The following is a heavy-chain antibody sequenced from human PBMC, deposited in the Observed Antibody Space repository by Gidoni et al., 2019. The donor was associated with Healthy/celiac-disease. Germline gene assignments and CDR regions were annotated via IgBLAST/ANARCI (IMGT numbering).Heavy chain of an antibody. CDR3: ARDPRRRSSSVDY. V-gene: IGHV3-21*01. D-gene: IGHD6-13*01. J-gene: IGHJ4*02. CDR1: GITFSSYS. CDR2: ISIISSDI. Sequence: EVQLVESGGGLVKPGGSLGLSGAASGITFSSYSMNRVRQAPGKGLGLVTSISIISSDIYYADSVKRRSTISRDNANNSLYLQMNSLRAEDTAVYYCARDPRRRSSSVDYWGQGTLVTVSS.